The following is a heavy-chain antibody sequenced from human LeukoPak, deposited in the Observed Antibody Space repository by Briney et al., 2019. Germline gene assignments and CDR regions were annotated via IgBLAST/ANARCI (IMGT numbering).Heavy chain of an antibody. CDR1: GFTFSSYS. CDR3: ARLGKLLWFGELNY. Sequence: PGGSLRLSCAASGFTFSSYSLNWVRQAPGKGLEWVSGIYWNGGSTGYADSVKGRFTISRDNAKNSLYLQMNSLRAEDTAFYYCARLGKLLWFGELNYWGQGTLVTVSS. D-gene: IGHD3-10*01. V-gene: IGHV3-20*04. CDR2: IYWNGGST. J-gene: IGHJ4*02.